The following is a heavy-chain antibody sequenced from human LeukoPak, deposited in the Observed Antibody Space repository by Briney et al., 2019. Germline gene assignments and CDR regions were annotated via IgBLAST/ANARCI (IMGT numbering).Heavy chain of an antibody. CDR3: ARSYQLLPYYYYGMDV. J-gene: IGHJ6*02. V-gene: IGHV3-53*01. CDR2: IYSDGST. Sequence: PGGSLRLSCAASGFTVSSNYMSWVRQAPGKGLEWVSVIYSDGSTYYADSVKGRFTIPRHNSKNTLYLQMNSLRAEDTAVYYCARSYQLLPYYYYGMDVWGQGTTVTVSS. D-gene: IGHD2-2*01. CDR1: GFTVSSNY.